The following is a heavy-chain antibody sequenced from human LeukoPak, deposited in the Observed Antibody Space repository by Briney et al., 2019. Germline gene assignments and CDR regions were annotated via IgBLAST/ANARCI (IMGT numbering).Heavy chain of an antibody. D-gene: IGHD1-1*01. J-gene: IGHJ4*02. Sequence: GGSLRLSCTASGFTFSSNWMSWVRQAPGKGLEWVANIKQDGSEKNYVDSVKGRFTVSRDNAKNSLYLQMNSLRAEDTAVYYCATDRDWTLLDYWGQGTLVTVSS. CDR2: IKQDGSEK. V-gene: IGHV3-7*01. CDR3: ATDRDWTLLDY. CDR1: GFTFSSNW.